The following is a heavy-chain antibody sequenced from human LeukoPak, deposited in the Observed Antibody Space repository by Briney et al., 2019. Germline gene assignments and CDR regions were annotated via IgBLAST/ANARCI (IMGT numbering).Heavy chain of an antibody. CDR2: FGPQVGET. J-gene: IGHJ4*02. D-gene: IGHD3-10*01. Sequence: GASVKVSCKLSGSTLTKISIDWVRQAPGKGLECMGTFGPQVGETIHAQKLQGRLKMTADTSTDTAYMEMSSLQSEDTAVYYCATGAMVYEYWGQGTLVTVSS. CDR3: ATGAMVYEY. CDR1: GSTLTKIS. V-gene: IGHV1-24*01.